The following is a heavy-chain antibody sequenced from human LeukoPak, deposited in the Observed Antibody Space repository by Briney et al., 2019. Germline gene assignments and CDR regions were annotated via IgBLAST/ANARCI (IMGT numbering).Heavy chain of an antibody. CDR2: IRYDGSNK. J-gene: IGHJ4*02. CDR1: GFTFSSYG. D-gene: IGHD6-6*01. Sequence: GGSLRLSCAASGFTFSSYGMHWVRQAPGKGLEWVAFIRYDGSNKYYADSVKGRFTISRDNSKNTLYLQMNSLRAEDTAVYYCARGGAARPDFWGQGTLVTVSS. CDR3: ARGGAARPDF. V-gene: IGHV3-30*02.